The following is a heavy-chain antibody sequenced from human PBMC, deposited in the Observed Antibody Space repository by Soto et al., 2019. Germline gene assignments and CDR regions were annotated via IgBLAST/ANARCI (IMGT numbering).Heavy chain of an antibody. D-gene: IGHD6-13*01. V-gene: IGHV4-61*05. Sequence: SETLSLTCTVSGGSISRSSYYLGWIRQPPGKGLEWIGYIYYSGSTNYNPSLKSRVTISVDTSKNQFSLKLSSVTAADTAVYYCARVWVPIAAAGTVDYYYYYMDVWRKGTTVTVSS. J-gene: IGHJ6*03. CDR1: GGSISRSSYY. CDR2: IYYSGST. CDR3: ARVWVPIAAAGTVDYYYYYMDV.